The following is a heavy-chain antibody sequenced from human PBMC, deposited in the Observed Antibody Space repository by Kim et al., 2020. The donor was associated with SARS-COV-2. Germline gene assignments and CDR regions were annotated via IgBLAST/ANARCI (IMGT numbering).Heavy chain of an antibody. J-gene: IGHJ4*02. CDR1: GFTFNNHG. Sequence: GGSLRLSCAASGFTFNNHGMNWVRQTPGKGLEWVSSIRADGGSTYYADSVKGRFTVSRDNSKNTLHLQMNSLRVEDTALYYCVRATSNHDYWGQGTLVTVSS. D-gene: IGHD1-1*01. CDR2: IRADGGST. CDR3: VRATSNHDY. V-gene: IGHV3-23*01.